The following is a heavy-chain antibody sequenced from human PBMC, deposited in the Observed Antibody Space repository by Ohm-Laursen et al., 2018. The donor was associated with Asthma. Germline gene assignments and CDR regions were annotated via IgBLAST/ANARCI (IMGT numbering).Heavy chain of an antibody. Sequence: SLRLSCTASGFTFSAYWMHWVRQAPGKGLVWVSRINDDGSITNYADSLKGRFTISRDNAKNMLYLQMNRLRAEDTAVYFCARDVVPGAKDGFDIWGQGTMVSVSS. CDR1: GFTFSAYW. D-gene: IGHD1-26*01. V-gene: IGHV3-74*01. J-gene: IGHJ3*02. CDR3: ARDVVPGAKDGFDI. CDR2: INDDGSIT.